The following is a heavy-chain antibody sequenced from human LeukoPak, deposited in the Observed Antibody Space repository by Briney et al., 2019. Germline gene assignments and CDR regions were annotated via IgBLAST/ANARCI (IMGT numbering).Heavy chain of an antibody. J-gene: IGHJ3*02. CDR2: IHTSGST. CDR3: ARELYCSSTSCYTDAFDI. Sequence: SETLSLTCTVSGGSISGYYWSWIRQPPGKGLECIGRIHTSGSTDYNPSLKSRVTISVDTSKNQFSLKLSSVTAADTAVYYCARELYCSSTSCYTDAFDIWGQGTMVTVSS. CDR1: GGSISGYY. V-gene: IGHV4-4*07. D-gene: IGHD2-2*01.